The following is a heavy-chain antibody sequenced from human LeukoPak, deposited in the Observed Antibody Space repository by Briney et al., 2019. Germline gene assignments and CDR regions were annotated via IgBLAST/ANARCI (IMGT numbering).Heavy chain of an antibody. D-gene: IGHD3-10*01. CDR2: IYHSGST. Sequence: SETLSLTCTVSGGSISSGGYYWSWIRQHPGKGLEWIGYIYHSGSTYYNPSLKSRVTISVDRSKNQFSLKLSSVTAADTAVYYCARYYYGSGSYGSYYNYYMDVWAKGPRSPSP. J-gene: IGHJ6*03. CDR1: GGSISSGGYY. CDR3: ARYYYGSGSYGSYYNYYMDV. V-gene: IGHV4-31*03.